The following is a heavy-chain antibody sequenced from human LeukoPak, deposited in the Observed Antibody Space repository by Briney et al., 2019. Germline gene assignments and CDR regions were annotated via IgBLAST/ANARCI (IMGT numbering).Heavy chain of an antibody. CDR3: ARGMGSGTYYFNY. D-gene: IGHD1-26*01. Sequence: PGGPLRLSCEPPGFTFISLTMNWFRQPQGKGLDWFPFITSGSSYIYYADSVKGRFTISRDNAKSSLYLQMNSLRAEDTAVYYCARGMGSGTYYFNYWGQGTLVTVSS. J-gene: IGHJ4*02. CDR1: GFTFISLT. CDR2: ITSGSSYI. V-gene: IGHV3-21*05.